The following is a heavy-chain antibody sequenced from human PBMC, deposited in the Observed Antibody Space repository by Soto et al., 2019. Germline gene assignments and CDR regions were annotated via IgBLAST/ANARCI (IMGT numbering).Heavy chain of an antibody. CDR3: ARATPYDFWSGYYGSSYYYGMDV. CDR2: IYYSGST. V-gene: IGHV4-59*01. Sequence: SETLSLTSTVSGGSINSYYWSWIRQPPGKGLEWIGYIYYSGSTNYNPSLKSRVTISVDTSKNQFSLNLSSVTAADTAVYYCARATPYDFWSGYYGSSYYYGMDVWGQGTTVTVSS. D-gene: IGHD3-3*01. CDR1: GGSINSYY. J-gene: IGHJ6*02.